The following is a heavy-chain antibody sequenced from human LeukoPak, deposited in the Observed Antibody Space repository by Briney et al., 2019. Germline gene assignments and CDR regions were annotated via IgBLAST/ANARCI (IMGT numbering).Heavy chain of an antibody. Sequence: SETLSLTCTVSGGSISSSSYYWGWIRQPPGTGLEWIGSIYYSGSTYYNPSLKSRVTISVDTSKNQFSLKLSSVTAADTAVYYCARYYDSSGYSLDAFDIWGQGTMVTVSS. CDR1: GGSISSSSYY. CDR3: ARYYDSSGYSLDAFDI. V-gene: IGHV4-39*01. D-gene: IGHD3-22*01. J-gene: IGHJ3*02. CDR2: IYYSGST.